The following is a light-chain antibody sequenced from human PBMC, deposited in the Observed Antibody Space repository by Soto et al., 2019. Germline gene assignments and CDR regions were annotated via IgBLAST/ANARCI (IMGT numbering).Light chain of an antibody. J-gene: IGKJ4*01. Sequence: IGLTQSPGTLSLSPGERATLSCRASQSVSSSYLAWYQQKPGLAPRLLIYDASSRATGIPARFSGSGSGTEFTLTISSLQSEDAAVYYCQQHNNWPLTFGGGTNVDIK. V-gene: IGKV3D-20*02. CDR3: QQHNNWPLT. CDR2: DAS. CDR1: QSVSSSY.